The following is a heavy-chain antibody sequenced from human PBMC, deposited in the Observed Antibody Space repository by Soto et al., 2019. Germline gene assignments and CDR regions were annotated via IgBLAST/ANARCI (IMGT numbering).Heavy chain of an antibody. J-gene: IGHJ4*02. CDR3: ATREMATWTEC. Sequence: TLSLTCDGSGGSINRANWLTWVRKPPGKGLEWIGEVYHRRTTNYNPSLKSRVAISIDDSKNQLSLKRSSVTAADTATYYCATREMATWTECWGQGTLVTVAS. CDR2: VYHRRTT. D-gene: IGHD5-12*01. CDR1: GGSINRANW. V-gene: IGHV4-4*02.